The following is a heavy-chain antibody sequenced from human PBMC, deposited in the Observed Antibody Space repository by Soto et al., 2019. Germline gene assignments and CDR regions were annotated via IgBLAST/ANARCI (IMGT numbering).Heavy chain of an antibody. V-gene: IGHV4-59*01. J-gene: IGHJ6*02. CDR1: GGSISSYY. CDR2: IYYSGST. Sequence: SETLSLTCTVSGGSISSYYWSWIRQPPGKGLEWIGYIYYSGSTNYNPSLKSRVTISVDTSKNQFSLKLSSVTAADTAVYYCARGPLPGIAAAGSGGMDVWGQGTTVTVSS. CDR3: ARGPLPGIAAAGSGGMDV. D-gene: IGHD6-13*01.